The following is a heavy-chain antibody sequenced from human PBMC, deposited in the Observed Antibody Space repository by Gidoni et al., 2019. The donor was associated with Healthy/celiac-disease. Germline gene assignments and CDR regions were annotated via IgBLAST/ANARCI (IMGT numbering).Heavy chain of an antibody. Sequence: EVQLLESGGGLVQPGGSLRLPCPASGFTFTRYAMSWVRQAPGQGLAWVSAISGSGGSTYYADSVKGRFTISRDNSKNTLYLQMNSLRAEDTAVYYCAKDLGEEYTVTAFDYWGQGTLVTVSS. CDR2: ISGSGGST. J-gene: IGHJ4*02. CDR3: AKDLGEEYTVTAFDY. CDR1: GFTFTRYA. V-gene: IGHV3-23*01. D-gene: IGHD4-17*01.